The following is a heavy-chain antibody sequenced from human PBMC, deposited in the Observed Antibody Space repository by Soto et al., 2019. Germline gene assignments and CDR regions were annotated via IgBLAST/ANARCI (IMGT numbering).Heavy chain of an antibody. V-gene: IGHV6-1*01. D-gene: IGHD4-17*01. Sequence: VQLQQSSPGLVKPSQTLSLTCAISGDSVSSASVAWNWIRQPPSRGLEWLGRTYYRSKWYNDYAVSVKSRISINPDTSKNQFSLQLNSVTPEDTAVYYCARGHGDWFDPWGQGTLVTVSS. CDR1: GDSVSSASVA. CDR3: ARGHGDWFDP. CDR2: TYYRSKWYN. J-gene: IGHJ5*02.